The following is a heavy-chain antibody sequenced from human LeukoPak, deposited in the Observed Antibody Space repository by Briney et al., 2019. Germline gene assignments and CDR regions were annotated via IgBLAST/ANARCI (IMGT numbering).Heavy chain of an antibody. V-gene: IGHV3-21*01. J-gene: IGHJ4*02. CDR3: ARDASYYYDSSGYYRCDY. CDR1: GFTFSSYS. Sequence: DPGGSLRLSCAASGFTFSSYSMNWVRQARGKGLEWVSSISSSSSYIYYADSVKGRFTISRDNAKNSLYLQMNSLRAEDTAVCYCARDASYYYDSSGYYRCDYWGQGTLVTVSS. CDR2: ISSSSSYI. D-gene: IGHD3-22*01.